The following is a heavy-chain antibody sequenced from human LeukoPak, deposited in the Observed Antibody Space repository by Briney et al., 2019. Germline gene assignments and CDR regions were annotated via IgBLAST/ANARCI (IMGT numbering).Heavy chain of an antibody. CDR3: ARVRYGDYDYYFDY. CDR1: GYTFTSYG. CDR2: ISAYNGNT. D-gene: IGHD4-17*01. Sequence: ASVKVSCKASGYTFTSYGISWVRQAPGQGLEWMGWISAYNGNTNYAQMLQGRVTMTTDTSTSTAYMELRSLRSDDTAVYYCARVRYGDYDYYFDYWGQGTLVTVSS. V-gene: IGHV1-18*01. J-gene: IGHJ4*02.